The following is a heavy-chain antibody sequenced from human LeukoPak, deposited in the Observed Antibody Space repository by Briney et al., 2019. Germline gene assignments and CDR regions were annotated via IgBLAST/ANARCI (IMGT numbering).Heavy chain of an antibody. CDR3: AIYQQQPRLGSDY. D-gene: IGHD6-13*01. V-gene: IGHV3-11*03. CDR1: GFTFTDYY. J-gene: IGHJ4*02. Sequence: GGSLRLSCAASGFTFTDYYMSWIRQAPGKGLEWVSYLSTSTTFINYADSVRGRFTISRDNSKNTLSLQVNSLRVDDTAIYYCAIYQQQPRLGSDYWGQGTLVTVSS. CDR2: LSTSTTFI.